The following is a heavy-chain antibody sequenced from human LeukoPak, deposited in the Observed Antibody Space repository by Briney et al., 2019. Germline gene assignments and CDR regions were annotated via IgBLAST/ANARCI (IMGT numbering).Heavy chain of an antibody. CDR3: ARGSSSWYFDY. CDR1: GGSISSGGYY. Sequence: SETLSLTCTVSGGSISSGGYYWSWIRQHPGKGLEWIGYIYYSGSTYYNPSLKSPVTISVDTSKNQFSLKLSSVTAADTAVYYCARGSSSWYFDYWGQGTLVTVSS. V-gene: IGHV4-31*01. CDR2: IYYSGST. J-gene: IGHJ4*02. D-gene: IGHD6-13*01.